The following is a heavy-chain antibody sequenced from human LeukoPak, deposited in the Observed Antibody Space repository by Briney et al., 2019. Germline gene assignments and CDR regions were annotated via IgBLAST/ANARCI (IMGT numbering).Heavy chain of an antibody. CDR3: ARNFPPVDNNDWYTSDY. D-gene: IGHD6-19*01. J-gene: IGHJ4*02. CDR1: GFTFSRYW. V-gene: IGHV3-7*01. Sequence: GGSLRFSCTASGFTFSRYWMTWVRQAPGKGLECVANLNQDGSEKWYVDSVRGRFTISRDNAKNSLFLEMNSLTVEDAAVYYCARNFPPVDNNDWYTSDYWSQGILVTVSS. CDR2: LNQDGSEK.